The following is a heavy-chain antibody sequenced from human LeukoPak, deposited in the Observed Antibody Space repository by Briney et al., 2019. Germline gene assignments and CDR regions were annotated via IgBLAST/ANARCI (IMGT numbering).Heavy chain of an antibody. Sequence: ASVKVSCKASGYTFTSYYMHWVRQAPGQGLEWMGIINPSGGSTSYAQKFQGRVTMTRDMSTSTAYMELSSLRSEDTAVYYCATSGYSYGNRYYYYYMDVWGKGTTVTVSS. V-gene: IGHV1-46*01. CDR1: GYTFTSYY. CDR2: INPSGGST. D-gene: IGHD5-18*01. J-gene: IGHJ6*03. CDR3: ATSGYSYGNRYYYYYMDV.